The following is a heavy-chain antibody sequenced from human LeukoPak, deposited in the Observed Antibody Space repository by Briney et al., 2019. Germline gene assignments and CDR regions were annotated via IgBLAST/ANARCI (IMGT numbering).Heavy chain of an antibody. J-gene: IGHJ3*01. Sequence: GESLKISCKVSGYSFTSYCIGWVRQMPGKGLEWIGIIYPGDSGPTYSPSFQGQGTISVDKSINTDYLQWSSLQASDTAMYYCGMSGDRVPLQDDVFDVWGQGTMVTVST. CDR2: IYPGDSGP. CDR3: GMSGDRVPLQDDVFDV. V-gene: IGHV5-51*01. CDR1: GYSFTSYC. D-gene: IGHD1-26*01.